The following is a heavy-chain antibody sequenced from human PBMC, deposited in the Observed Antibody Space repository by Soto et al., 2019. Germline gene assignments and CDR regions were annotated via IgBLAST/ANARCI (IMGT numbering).Heavy chain of an antibody. Sequence: GGSLRLSCAASGFSFSTYGMHWVRQAPGKGLEWVAVIWHDGSKTYYADSVKGRLVISRDNSKNTLYVQINSLRAEDRGVYFCARGSIVAAEYGMNVWGQGTTVTVSS. V-gene: IGHV3-33*01. CDR1: GFSFSTYG. J-gene: IGHJ6*02. CDR2: IWHDGSKT. D-gene: IGHD6-13*01. CDR3: ARGSIVAAEYGMNV.